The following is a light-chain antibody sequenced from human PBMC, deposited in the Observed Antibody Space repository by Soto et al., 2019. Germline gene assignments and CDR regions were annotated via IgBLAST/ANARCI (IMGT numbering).Light chain of an antibody. V-gene: IGKV3-20*01. J-gene: IGKJ1*01. CDR2: GAS. CDR3: QQYGSSPPWT. CDR1: QSVSSSY. Sequence: EIVLTQSPGTLSLSPGERATLSCRASQSVSSSYLAWYQQKPGQAPRLLIYGASSRATGIPDRFRGSGSGTDFPLTISRLAPEDFAVYYCQQYGSSPPWTVGQGTKVDIK.